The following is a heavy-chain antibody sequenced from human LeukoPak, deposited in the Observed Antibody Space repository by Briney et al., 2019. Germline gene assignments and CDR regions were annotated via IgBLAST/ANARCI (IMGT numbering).Heavy chain of an antibody. CDR2: IYYSGST. J-gene: IGHJ4*02. Sequence: SETLSLTCTVSGGSISSSSYYWGWIRQPPGKGLEWIGTIYYSGSTYYNPSLKSRVTISVDTSKNQFSLKLSSVTAADTAVYYCARDLGYCSGGSCYWPYWGQGTLVTVSS. D-gene: IGHD2-15*01. CDR1: GGSISSSSYY. V-gene: IGHV4-39*02. CDR3: ARDLGYCSGGSCYWPY.